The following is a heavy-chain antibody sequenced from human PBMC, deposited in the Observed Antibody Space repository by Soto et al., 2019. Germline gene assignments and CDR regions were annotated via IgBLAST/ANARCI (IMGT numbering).Heavy chain of an antibody. CDR2: ISYDGINK. J-gene: IGHJ6*02. CDR1: GFTFSSYA. CDR3: ARTYSSSWYYYYYYAMDV. Sequence: GGSLRLSCAASGFTFSSYAMHWVREAPGKGLEWVAVISYDGINKYYADSVKGRFTISRDNSKNTLYLQMNSLRAEDTAVYYCARTYSSSWYYYYYYAMDVWGQGTMVAVSS. V-gene: IGHV3-30-3*01. D-gene: IGHD6-13*01.